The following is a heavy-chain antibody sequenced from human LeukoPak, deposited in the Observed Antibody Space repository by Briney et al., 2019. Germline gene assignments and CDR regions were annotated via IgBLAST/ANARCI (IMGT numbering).Heavy chain of an antibody. Sequence: SETLSLTCTVSGGSISSHYWSWIRLPPGKGLEWIGYIYYSGSTNYNPSLKSRVTISVDTSKNQFSLKLSSVTAADTAVYYCARASCSSTSCYTIDYWGQGTLVTVSS. CDR1: GGSISSHY. V-gene: IGHV4-59*11. J-gene: IGHJ4*02. CDR3: ARASCSSTSCYTIDY. CDR2: IYYSGST. D-gene: IGHD2-2*01.